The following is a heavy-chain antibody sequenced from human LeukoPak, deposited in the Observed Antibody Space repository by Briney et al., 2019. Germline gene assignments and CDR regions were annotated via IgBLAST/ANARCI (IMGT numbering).Heavy chain of an antibody. CDR2: INHSGST. CDR1: GGSFSGYY. J-gene: IGHJ4*02. CDR3: ARGGVSYYYDSSGNFFFDS. V-gene: IGHV4-34*01. Sequence: SETLSLTCAVYGGSFSGYYWSWIRQPPGKGLEWIGEINHSGSTNYNPSLKSRVTISVDTSKNQFSLKLSSVTAADTAVYYCARGGVSYYYDSSGNFFFDSWGQGTLVTVSS. D-gene: IGHD3-22*01.